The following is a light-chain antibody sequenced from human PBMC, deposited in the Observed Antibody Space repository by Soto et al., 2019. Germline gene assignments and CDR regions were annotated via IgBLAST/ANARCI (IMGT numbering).Light chain of an antibody. J-gene: IGKJ1*01. CDR3: QQYGDSPWT. V-gene: IGKV3-20*01. CDR1: QYISTK. Sequence: VLTQSPDSLSLSPGERATLSCRPSQYISTKLAWYQQKPGQAPRLLFSGAFNRATDTPDRFSGSGSGTDFTLIISGVEAEDFAMYYCQQYGDSPWTFGQGTRVDFK. CDR2: GAF.